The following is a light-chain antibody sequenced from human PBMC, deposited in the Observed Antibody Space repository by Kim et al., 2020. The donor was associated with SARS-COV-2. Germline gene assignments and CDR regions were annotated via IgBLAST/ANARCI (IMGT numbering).Light chain of an antibody. V-gene: IGLV4-69*01. CDR2: LNSDGSH. CDR1: SGHSSYA. CDR3: QTWGTIHSV. Sequence: QPVLTQSPSASASLGASVKLTCTLSSGHSSYAIAWHQQQPEKGPRYLMKLNSDGSHSKGDGIPDRFSGSSSGAERYLTISSLQSEDEADYYCQTWGTIHSVFGGGTKLTVL. J-gene: IGLJ3*02.